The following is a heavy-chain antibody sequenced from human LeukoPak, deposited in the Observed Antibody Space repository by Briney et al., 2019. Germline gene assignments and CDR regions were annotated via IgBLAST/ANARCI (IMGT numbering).Heavy chain of an antibody. D-gene: IGHD2-15*01. J-gene: IGHJ4*02. CDR2: IYTSGST. CDR1: CRAISSGTYY. CDR3: AREDRYCSGGSCYS. V-gene: IGHV4-61*02. Sequence: SVTLSLTCTVSCRAISSGTYYWSSIRQPAGKGLEWIGRIYTSGSTNYNPSRKSRVTISVDTSKNQFSLKLTSVTAADTAVYYCAREDRYCSGGSCYSWGQGTLVTVSS.